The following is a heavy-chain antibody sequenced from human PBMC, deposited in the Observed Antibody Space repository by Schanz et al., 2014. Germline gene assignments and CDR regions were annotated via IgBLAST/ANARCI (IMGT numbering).Heavy chain of an antibody. CDR1: GGFISSINW. CDR2: INNSGST. V-gene: IGHV4-4*02. CDR3: AGGRGEVATIFHYYYFYYMDV. D-gene: IGHD5-12*01. J-gene: IGHJ6*03. Sequence: QVQLQESGPGLVKPSGTLSLTCAVSGGFISSINWWSWVRQSPGTGLEWIGEINNSGSTNYNPSLKRRVAISLDKSKSQFSLTLNAVTAADTAVYYCAGGRGEVATIFHYYYFYYMDVWGKGTTVSVSS.